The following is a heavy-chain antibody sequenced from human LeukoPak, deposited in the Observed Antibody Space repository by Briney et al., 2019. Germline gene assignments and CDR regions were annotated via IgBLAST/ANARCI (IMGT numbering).Heavy chain of an antibody. J-gene: IGHJ3*02. Sequence: PGGSLRLSCAASGHTFSDYWMSWVRQAPGKGLEWVANIKQDGSERYYVDSVKGRFTISRDNAKYSLYLQMNSLRAEDTAVYYCASGNWNDRAFDIWGQGTMVTVSS. CDR1: GHTFSDYW. V-gene: IGHV3-7*01. D-gene: IGHD1-20*01. CDR2: IKQDGSER. CDR3: ASGNWNDRAFDI.